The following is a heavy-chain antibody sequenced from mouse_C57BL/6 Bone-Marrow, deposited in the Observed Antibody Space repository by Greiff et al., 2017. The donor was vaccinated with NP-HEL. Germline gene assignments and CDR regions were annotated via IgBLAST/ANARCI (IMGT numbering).Heavy chain of an antibody. D-gene: IGHD3-2*02. CDR1: GYTFTSYW. J-gene: IGHJ3*01. Sequence: QVQLKQPGAELVKPGASVKLSCKASGYTFTSYWMHWVKQRPGQGLEWIGMIHPNSGSTNYNEKFKSKATLTVDKSSSTAYMQLSSLTSEDSAVYYCARYSSGYPWFAYWGQGTLVTVSA. CDR2: IHPNSGST. V-gene: IGHV1-64*01. CDR3: ARYSSGYPWFAY.